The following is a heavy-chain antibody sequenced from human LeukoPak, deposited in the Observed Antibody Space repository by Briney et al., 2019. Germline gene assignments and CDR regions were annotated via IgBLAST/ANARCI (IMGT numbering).Heavy chain of an antibody. V-gene: IGHV7-4-1*02. D-gene: IGHD4-23*01. CDR3: ARSPGGPHNTYDS. Sequence: GASVKVSCKASGYTFTSYALNWVRQAPGQGLEWMGWINTHTGDPTYVQGFTGRFVFSLDASARTTFLQISSLKPDDTAVYYCARSPGGPHNTYDSWGQGTLVTVFS. CDR1: GYTFTSYA. CDR2: INTHTGDP. J-gene: IGHJ4*02.